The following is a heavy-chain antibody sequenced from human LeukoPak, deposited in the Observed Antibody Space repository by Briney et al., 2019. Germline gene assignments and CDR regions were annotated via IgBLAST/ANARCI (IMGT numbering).Heavy chain of an antibody. CDR1: GGTFSSYA. CDR3: ARDVQDSYIDY. Sequence: GASVKVSCKASGGTFSSYAISWVRQAPGQGLEWMGRIIPIFGTANYAQKFQGKVTITTDESTSTAYMELSSLRSEDTAVYYCARDVQDSYIDYWGQGTLVTVSS. V-gene: IGHV1-69*05. CDR2: IIPIFGTA. D-gene: IGHD3/OR15-3a*01. J-gene: IGHJ4*02.